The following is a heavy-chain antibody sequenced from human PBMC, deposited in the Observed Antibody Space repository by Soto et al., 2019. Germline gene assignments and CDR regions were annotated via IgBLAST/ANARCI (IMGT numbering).Heavy chain of an antibody. CDR1: GGSFSGYY. CDR3: ARFSGGYDFWSGYYTSPPRYYFDY. D-gene: IGHD3-3*01. V-gene: IGHV4-34*01. Sequence: PSETLSLTCAVYGGSFSGYYWSWIRQPPGKGLEWIGEINHSGSTNYNPSLKSRVTISVDTSKNQFSLKLSSVTAADTAVYYCARFSGGYDFWSGYYTSPPRYYFDYWGHGTLVTVSS. J-gene: IGHJ4*01. CDR2: INHSGST.